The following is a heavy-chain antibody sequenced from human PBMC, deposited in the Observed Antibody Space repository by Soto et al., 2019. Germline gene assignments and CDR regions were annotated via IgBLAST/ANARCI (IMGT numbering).Heavy chain of an antibody. D-gene: IGHD7-27*01. V-gene: IGHV3-30-3*01. CDR2: ISYDGSNK. J-gene: IGHJ4*02. Sequence: QVQLVESGGGVVQPGRSLRLSCAASGFTFSSYAMHWVRQAPGKGLEWGAVISYDGSNKYYADSVKGRFTISRDNSKNTLYLQMNSLRAEDTAVYYCARDSPITGDFRRAGANWGQGTLVTVSS. CDR1: GFTFSSYA. CDR3: ARDSPITGDFRRAGAN.